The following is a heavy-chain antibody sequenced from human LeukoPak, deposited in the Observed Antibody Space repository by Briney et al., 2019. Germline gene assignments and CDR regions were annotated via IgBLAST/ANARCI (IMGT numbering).Heavy chain of an antibody. V-gene: IGHV4-59*12. J-gene: IGHJ4*02. Sequence: PSETLSLICTVSGASISSYYWSWIRQPPGKGLEWIGYIYHSGSTYYNPSLKSRVTISVDRSKNQFSLKLSSVTAADTAVYYCARLTTGYFDYWGQGTLVTVSS. CDR3: ARLTTGYFDY. CDR2: IYHSGST. D-gene: IGHD1-1*01. CDR1: GASISSYY.